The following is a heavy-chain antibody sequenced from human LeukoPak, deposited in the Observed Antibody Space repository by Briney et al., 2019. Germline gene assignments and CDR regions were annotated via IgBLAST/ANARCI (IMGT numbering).Heavy chain of an antibody. D-gene: IGHD2-15*01. CDR2: ISSSGSTI. J-gene: IGHJ4*02. V-gene: IGHV3-11*01. CDR3: ARRYSPSIEYYFDY. Sequence: GGSLRLSCAASGFTFSDYYMSWIRQAPGKGLEWVSYISSSGSTIYYADSVKGRFTISRDNAKNPLYLQMNSLRAEDTAVYYCARRYSPSIEYYFDYWGQGTLVTVSS. CDR1: GFTFSDYY.